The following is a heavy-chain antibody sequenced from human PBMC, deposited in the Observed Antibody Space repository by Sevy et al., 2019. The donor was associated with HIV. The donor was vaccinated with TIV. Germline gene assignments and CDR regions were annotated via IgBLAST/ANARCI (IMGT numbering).Heavy chain of an antibody. D-gene: IGHD3-10*01. CDR3: ARVWEVRGVYYWYFDL. V-gene: IGHV4-38-2*02. J-gene: IGHJ2*01. CDR2: IYHSGST. Sequence: SENLSLTCTVSGYSISSGYYWGWIRQPPGKGLEWIGSIYHSGSTYYNPSLKSRVTISVDTSKNQCSLKLSSVTAADTAVYYCARVWEVRGVYYWYFDLWGRGTLVTVSS. CDR1: GYSISSGYY.